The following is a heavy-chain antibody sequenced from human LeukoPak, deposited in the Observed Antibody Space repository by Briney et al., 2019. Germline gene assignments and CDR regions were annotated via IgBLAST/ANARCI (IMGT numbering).Heavy chain of an antibody. V-gene: IGHV3-43*01. CDR3: ARESVGATGVAN. Sequence: GGSLRLSCAASGFTFDDYTMHWVRQAPGKGLGWVSLIRWDGGSTYYADSVKGRFTISRDNAKNSLYLQMNSLRAEDTAVYYCARESVGATGVANWGQGTLVTVSS. D-gene: IGHD1-26*01. J-gene: IGHJ4*02. CDR2: IRWDGGST. CDR1: GFTFDDYT.